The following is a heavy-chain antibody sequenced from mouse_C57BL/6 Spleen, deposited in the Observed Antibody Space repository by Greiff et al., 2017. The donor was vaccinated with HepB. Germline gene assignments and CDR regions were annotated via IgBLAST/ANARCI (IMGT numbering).Heavy chain of an antibody. Sequence: VQRVESGPGLVQPSQSLSITCTVSGFSLTSYGVHWVRQSPGKGLEWLGVIWSGGSTDYNAAFISRLSISKDNSKSQVFFKMNSLQADETAIYYCARENYYGSSYNAMDYWGQGTSVTVSS. J-gene: IGHJ4*01. V-gene: IGHV2-2*01. D-gene: IGHD1-1*01. CDR1: GFSLTSYG. CDR2: IWSGGST. CDR3: ARENYYGSSYNAMDY.